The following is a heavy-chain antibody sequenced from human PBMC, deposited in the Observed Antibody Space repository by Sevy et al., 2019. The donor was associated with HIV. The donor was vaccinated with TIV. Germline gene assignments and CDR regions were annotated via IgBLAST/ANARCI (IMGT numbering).Heavy chain of an antibody. CDR1: GFTFSSYS. Sequence: GGSLRLSCAASGFTFSSYSMNWVRQAPGKGLEWVSSISSSSSYIYYADSVKGRFTISRDNAKNTLYLQMNSLRDEDTAVYYCARDSARWATVVTQDFDYWGQGTLVTVSS. D-gene: IGHD4-17*01. J-gene: IGHJ4*02. CDR2: ISSSSSYI. V-gene: IGHV3-21*01. CDR3: ARDSARWATVVTQDFDY.